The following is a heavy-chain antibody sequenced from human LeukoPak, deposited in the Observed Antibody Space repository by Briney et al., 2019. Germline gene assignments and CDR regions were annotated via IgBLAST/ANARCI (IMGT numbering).Heavy chain of an antibody. J-gene: IGHJ6*02. CDR3: ASLRIAAAGNPNYYYYYGMDV. CDR2: INHSGST. V-gene: IGHV4-34*01. CDR1: GGSFSGYY. D-gene: IGHD6-13*01. Sequence: SGTLSLTCAVYGGSFSGYYWSWIRQPPGKGLEWIGEINHSGSTNYNPSLKSRVTISVDTSKNQFSLKLSSVTAADTAVYYCASLRIAAAGNPNYYYYYGMDVWGQGTTVTVSS.